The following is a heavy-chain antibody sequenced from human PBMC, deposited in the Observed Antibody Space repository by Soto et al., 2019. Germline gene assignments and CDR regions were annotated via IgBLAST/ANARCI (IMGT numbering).Heavy chain of an antibody. D-gene: IGHD3-10*01. J-gene: IGHJ1*01. Sequence: GGSLRLSCAASGFTFSNAWMSWVRQAPGKGLEWVGRIKSKTDGGTTDYAAPVKGRFTISRDDSKNTLYLQMNSLKTEDTAVYYCTTGGIMVRGVIEYFQHWGQGTLVTVSS. CDR2: IKSKTDGGTT. V-gene: IGHV3-15*01. CDR3: TTGGIMVRGVIEYFQH. CDR1: GFTFSNAW.